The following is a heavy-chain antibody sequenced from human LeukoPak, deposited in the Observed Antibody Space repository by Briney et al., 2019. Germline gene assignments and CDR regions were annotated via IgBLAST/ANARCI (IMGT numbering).Heavy chain of an antibody. D-gene: IGHD3-22*01. CDR1: GYSFTSYW. Sequence: GESLKISCKGSGYSFTSYWIGWVRQMPGKGLEWMGIIYPGDSDTRYSPSFQGQVTISADKSISTAYLQWSSLKASDTAMYYCARPHYYDSSGYYLSAFDYWGQGTLVTVSS. CDR2: IYPGDSDT. J-gene: IGHJ4*02. CDR3: ARPHYYDSSGYYLSAFDY. V-gene: IGHV5-51*01.